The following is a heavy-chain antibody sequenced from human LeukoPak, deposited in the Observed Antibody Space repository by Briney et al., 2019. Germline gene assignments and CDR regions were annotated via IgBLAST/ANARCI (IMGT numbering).Heavy chain of an antibody. CDR1: GYTLTGYY. Sequence: ASVKVSCKASGYTLTGYYMHWVRQAPGQGLEWMGWINPNSGGTNYAQKFQGRVTMTRDTSISTAYMELGRLRSDDTAVYYCARAQGFWGSSQEDYWGQGTLVTVSS. V-gene: IGHV1-2*02. D-gene: IGHD3-16*01. CDR3: ARAQGFWGSSQEDY. CDR2: INPNSGGT. J-gene: IGHJ4*02.